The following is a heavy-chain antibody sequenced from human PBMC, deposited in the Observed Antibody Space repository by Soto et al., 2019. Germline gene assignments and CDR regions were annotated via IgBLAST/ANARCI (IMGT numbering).Heavy chain of an antibody. Sequence: PGGSLRLSCAASGFTFSSYSMNWVRQAPGKGLEWVSYISSSSSTIFYADSVKGRFTISRDNAKNSLYLQMNSLRAEDTAVYYCARGFDYYGSGSYYNKYYFDYWGQGTLVTVSS. CDR3: ARGFDYYGSGSYYNKYYFDY. J-gene: IGHJ4*02. D-gene: IGHD3-10*01. CDR2: ISSSSSTI. CDR1: GFTFSSYS. V-gene: IGHV3-48*01.